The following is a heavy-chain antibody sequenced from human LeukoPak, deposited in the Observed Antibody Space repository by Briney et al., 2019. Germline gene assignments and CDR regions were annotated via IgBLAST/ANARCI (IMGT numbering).Heavy chain of an antibody. CDR1: GFTFRDYG. D-gene: IGHD4-17*01. J-gene: IGHJ4*02. V-gene: IGHV3-33*01. Sequence: GGSLRLSCTAAGFTFRDYGMSWFRQAPGKGLEWVAVIWYDGSNKYYADSVKGRFTISRDNSKNTLYLQMNSLRAEDTAVYYCARPRDYGDYLGAFDYWGQGTLVTVSS. CDR3: ARPRDYGDYLGAFDY. CDR2: IWYDGSNK.